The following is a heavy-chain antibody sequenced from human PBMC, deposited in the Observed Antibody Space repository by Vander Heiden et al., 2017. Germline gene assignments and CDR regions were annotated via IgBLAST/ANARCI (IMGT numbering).Heavy chain of an antibody. CDR3: ARESHGTTSFDY. D-gene: IGHD1-1*01. V-gene: IGHV3-48*03. CDR1: GFTFGNYE. CDR2: ISSGGSTT. J-gene: IGHJ4*02. Sequence: EVQLVESGGGLAQPVGSLSLSCAASGFTFGNYEMNWVRQAPGKGLEWVSYISSGGSTTYYADSVKGRFTISRDHAKNSLYMHMNSLRVEDTAVYYCARESHGTTSFDYWGQGILVTVSS.